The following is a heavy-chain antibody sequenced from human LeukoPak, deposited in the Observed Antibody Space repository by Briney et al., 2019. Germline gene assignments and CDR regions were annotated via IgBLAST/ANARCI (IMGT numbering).Heavy chain of an antibody. CDR1: GFTFSSYW. CDR2: INSDGSST. J-gene: IGHJ4*02. CDR3: ARVSGYCSSTSCYVYYFDY. D-gene: IGHD2-2*01. Sequence: GGSLRLSCAVSGFTFSSYWMHWVRQAPGKGLVWVSRINSDGSSTSYADSVKGRFTISRDNAKNTLYLQMNSLRAEDTAVYYCARVSGYCSSTSCYVYYFDYWGQGTLVTVSS. V-gene: IGHV3-74*01.